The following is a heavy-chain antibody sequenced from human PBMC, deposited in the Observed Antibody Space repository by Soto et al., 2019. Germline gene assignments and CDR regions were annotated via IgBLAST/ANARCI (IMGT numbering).Heavy chain of an antibody. CDR2: IIPIFGTA. V-gene: IGHV1-69*01. CDR1: GGTFSSYA. D-gene: IGHD1-26*01. Sequence: QVQLVQAGAEGKKPGSSVKVSCKASGGTFSSYAISWVRQAPGQGLEWMGGIIPIFGTANYAQKFQGRVTIPADESTGTAYMELSSLRSQDTAVYYCARDQDEVGVSRLGWVDVFDIWGQGTMVTVSS. J-gene: IGHJ3*02. CDR3: ARDQDEVGVSRLGWVDVFDI.